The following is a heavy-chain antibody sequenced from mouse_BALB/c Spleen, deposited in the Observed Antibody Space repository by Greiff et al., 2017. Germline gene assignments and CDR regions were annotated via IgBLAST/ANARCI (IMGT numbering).Heavy chain of an antibody. D-gene: IGHD2-5*01. CDR1: GFTFNTYA. J-gene: IGHJ3*01. V-gene: IGHV10-1*02. CDR3: VRHSNYSFAY. Sequence: EVMLVESGGGLVQPKGSLKLSCAASGFTFNTYAMNWVRQAPGKGLEWVARIRSKSNNYATYYADSVKDRFTISRDDSQSMLYLQMNNLKTEDTAMYYCVRHSNYSFAYWGQGTLVTVSA. CDR2: IRSKSNNYAT.